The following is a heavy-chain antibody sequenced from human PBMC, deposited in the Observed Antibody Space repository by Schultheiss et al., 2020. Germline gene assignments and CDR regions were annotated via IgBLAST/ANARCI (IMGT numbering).Heavy chain of an antibody. V-gene: IGHV3-20*01. D-gene: IGHD3-10*01. CDR2: INWNGGST. CDR1: GFTFDDYG. CDR3: ARGPVRGVIYFDY. J-gene: IGHJ4*02. Sequence: RGSLRLSCAASGFTFDDYGMSWVRQAPGKGLEWVSGINWNGGSTGYADSVKGRFTISRDNAKNSLYLQMNSLRAEDTALYHCARGPVRGVIYFDYWGQGTLVTVSS.